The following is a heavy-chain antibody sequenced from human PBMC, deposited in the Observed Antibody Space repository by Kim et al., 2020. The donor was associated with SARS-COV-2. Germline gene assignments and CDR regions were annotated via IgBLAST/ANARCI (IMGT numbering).Heavy chain of an antibody. Sequence: GGSLRLSCAASGFTFDDYAMHWVRQAPGKGLEWVSGISWNSGSIGYADSVKGRFTISRDNAKNSLYLQMNSLRAEDTALYYCAKGGEYSSGWYGQILFDYWGQGTLVTVSS. CDR1: GFTFDDYA. D-gene: IGHD6-19*01. CDR2: ISWNSGSI. CDR3: AKGGEYSSGWYGQILFDY. J-gene: IGHJ4*02. V-gene: IGHV3-9*01.